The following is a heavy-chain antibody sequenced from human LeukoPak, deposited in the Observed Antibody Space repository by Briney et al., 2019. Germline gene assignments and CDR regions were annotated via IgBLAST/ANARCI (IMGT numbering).Heavy chain of an antibody. CDR3: AKTTVTTFWGPRITRDDY. Sequence: PGGSLRLSCAASGFTFSSYAMSWVRQAPGKGLEWVSAISGSGGSTYYADSVKGRFTISRDNSKNTLYLQMNSLRAEDTAVYYCAKTTVTTFWGPRITRDDYWGQGTLVTVSS. CDR2: ISGSGGST. V-gene: IGHV3-23*01. CDR1: GFTFSSYA. D-gene: IGHD4-17*01. J-gene: IGHJ4*02.